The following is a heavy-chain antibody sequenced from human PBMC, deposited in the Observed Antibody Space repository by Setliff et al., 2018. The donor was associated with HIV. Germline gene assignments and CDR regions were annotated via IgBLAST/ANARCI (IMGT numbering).Heavy chain of an antibody. CDR2: VDPEDGET. CDR3: ARDGLLEAGIRFDY. CDR1: GYTFTDYY. Sequence: ASVKVSCKASGYTFTDYYMHWVQQAPGKGLEWMGRVDPEDGETIYAEKFQGRVIITADESSTTAYMELSGLRSEDTAVYYRARDGLLEAGIRFDYWGQGTLVTVSS. V-gene: IGHV1-69-2*01. J-gene: IGHJ4*02. D-gene: IGHD6-19*01.